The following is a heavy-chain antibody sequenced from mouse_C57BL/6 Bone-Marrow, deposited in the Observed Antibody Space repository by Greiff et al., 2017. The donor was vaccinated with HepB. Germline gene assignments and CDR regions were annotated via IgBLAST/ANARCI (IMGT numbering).Heavy chain of an antibody. Sequence: EVKLMESGGGLVQPGGSLKLSCAASGFTFSDYYMYWVRQTPEKRLEWVAYISNGGGSTYYPDTVKGRFTISRDNAKNTLYLQMSRLKSEDTAMYYCARRDGYKAVDYWGQGASVTVST. CDR3: ARRDGYKAVDY. J-gene: IGHJ4*01. CDR1: GFTFSDYY. D-gene: IGHD2-3*01. CDR2: ISNGGGST. V-gene: IGHV5-12*01.